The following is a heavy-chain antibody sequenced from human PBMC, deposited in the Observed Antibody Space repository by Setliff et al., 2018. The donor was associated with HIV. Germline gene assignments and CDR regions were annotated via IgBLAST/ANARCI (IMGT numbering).Heavy chain of an antibody. Sequence: ASVKVSCKTFGYRFTDFYVNWVRQAPGQGLEWMGWINPKSGATKNAQKFQGRVTMTRDTSISTVYVELSSLRSDDTAVYYCARITVDTAMVYDYWGQGTLVTVSS. CDR2: INPKSGAT. CDR1: GYRFTDFY. V-gene: IGHV1-2*02. J-gene: IGHJ4*02. D-gene: IGHD5-18*01. CDR3: ARITVDTAMVYDY.